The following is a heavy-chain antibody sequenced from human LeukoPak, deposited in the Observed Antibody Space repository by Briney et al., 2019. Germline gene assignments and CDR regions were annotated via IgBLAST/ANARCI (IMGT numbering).Heavy chain of an antibody. CDR1: GFTFSSYA. V-gene: IGHV3-23*01. CDR2: ISGSGGST. D-gene: IGHD3-16*02. Sequence: GGSLRLSCAASGFTFSSYAMSWVRQAPGKGLEWVSAISGSGGSTYYADSVKGRFTISRDNSKNTLYLQMNSLRAGDTAVYYCARDRVYDYVWGSYRLYYFDYWGQGTLVTVSS. J-gene: IGHJ4*02. CDR3: ARDRVYDYVWGSYRLYYFDY.